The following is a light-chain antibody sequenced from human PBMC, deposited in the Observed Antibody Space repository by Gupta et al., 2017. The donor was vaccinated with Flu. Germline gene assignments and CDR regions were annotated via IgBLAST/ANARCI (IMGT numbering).Light chain of an antibody. CDR1: NGINVGAYR. CDR3: MIWYNSGWV. J-gene: IGLJ3*02. CDR2: YKSDSDK. V-gene: IGLV5-45*03. Sequence: QAVLTQPSSLAASPGASASLTCTLRNGINVGAYRIYWYQQKTGSPPQYLLRYKSDSDKQQGSGVPSRFFGSRDASANAGILFISGLQSEDEADYYCMIWYNSGWVFGGGTKLTVL.